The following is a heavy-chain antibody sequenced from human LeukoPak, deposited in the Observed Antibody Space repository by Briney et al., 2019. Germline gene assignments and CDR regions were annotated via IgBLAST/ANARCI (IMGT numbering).Heavy chain of an antibody. CDR2: ISSSGSTI. CDR3: ARDGDIVVVPAAPPRGNFDC. D-gene: IGHD2-2*01. Sequence: GGSLRLSCAASGFTFSDYYMSWIRQAPGKGLEWVSYISSSGSTIYYADSVKGRFTISRDNAKNSLYLQMNSLRAEDTAVYYCARDGDIVVVPAAPPRGNFDCWGQGTLVTFSS. J-gene: IGHJ4*02. V-gene: IGHV3-11*01. CDR1: GFTFSDYY.